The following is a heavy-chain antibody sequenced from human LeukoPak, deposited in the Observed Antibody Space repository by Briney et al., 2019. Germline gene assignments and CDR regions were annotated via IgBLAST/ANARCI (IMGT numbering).Heavy chain of an antibody. CDR1: GFTFSSYS. CDR3: ARDRSGYYSIFDY. J-gene: IGHJ4*02. D-gene: IGHD3-22*01. CDR2: ISSSSSYI. Sequence: GGSLRLSCAASGFTFSSYSMNWVRQAPGKGLEWVSSISSSSSYIYYADSVKGRFTISRDNAKNSLYLQMNSLRAEDTAVYYCARDRSGYYSIFDYWGQGTLVTVSS. V-gene: IGHV3-21*01.